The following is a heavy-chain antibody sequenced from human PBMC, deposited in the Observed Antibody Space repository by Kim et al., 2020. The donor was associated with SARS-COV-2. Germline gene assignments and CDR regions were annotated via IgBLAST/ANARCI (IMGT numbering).Heavy chain of an antibody. V-gene: IGHV4-59*01. CDR1: GGSISSYY. J-gene: IGHJ3*02. D-gene: IGHD1-26*01. CDR2: IYYSGST. Sequence: SETLSLTCTVSGGSISSYYWSWIRQPPGKGLEWIGYIYYSGSTNYNPSLKSRVTISGDTTKNQSYLKLSSVTAADTAVYYCARVTNSGSYTDAFDIWGQGTMVTVSS. CDR3: ARVTNSGSYTDAFDI.